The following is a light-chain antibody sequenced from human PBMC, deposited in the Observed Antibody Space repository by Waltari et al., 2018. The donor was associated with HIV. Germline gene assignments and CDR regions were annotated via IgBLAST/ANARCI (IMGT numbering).Light chain of an antibody. CDR2: GAS. CDR3: QQTYTYPPT. J-gene: IGKJ5*01. Sequence: DIELTPSPSSLSASVGDTVAITCRSSQSGNEYLNWYQAKPGRPPKLLIFGASKLHSGVPSRFSGSGAAAVYTLTVTGLQRDDFGTYFCQQTYTYPPTFGQGTDLE. V-gene: IGKV1-39*01. CDR1: QSGNEY.